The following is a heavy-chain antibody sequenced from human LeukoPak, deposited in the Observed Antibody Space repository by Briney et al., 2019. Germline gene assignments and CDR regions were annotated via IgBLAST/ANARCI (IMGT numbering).Heavy chain of an antibody. CDR1: GGSFSSASYY. V-gene: IGHV4-61*02. CDR2: IYASGST. D-gene: IGHD3-22*01. J-gene: IGHJ4*02. CDR3: ARRDDSSGYHKIFDY. Sequence: PSETLSLTCTVSGGSFSSASYYWSWIRQPAGKGLEWIGRIYASGSTNYNPSLKSRVTMSVDTSNNQFYLKLSSLTAADTAVYYCARRDDSSGYHKIFDYWGQGTLVTVSS.